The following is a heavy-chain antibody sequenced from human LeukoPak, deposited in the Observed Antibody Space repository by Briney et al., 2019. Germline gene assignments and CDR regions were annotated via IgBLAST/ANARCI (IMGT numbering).Heavy chain of an antibody. V-gene: IGHV4-39*01. Sequence: SETQSLTCTVSGGSISSSSYYWGWIRQPPGKGLEWIGSIYYSGSTYYYPSLKSRVTISVDTSRNQFSLKLSSATAADTAVYYCARGGSSSWYPFDYWGQGTLVTVSS. CDR3: ARGGSSSWYPFDY. J-gene: IGHJ4*02. CDR1: GGSISSSSYY. D-gene: IGHD6-13*01. CDR2: IYYSGST.